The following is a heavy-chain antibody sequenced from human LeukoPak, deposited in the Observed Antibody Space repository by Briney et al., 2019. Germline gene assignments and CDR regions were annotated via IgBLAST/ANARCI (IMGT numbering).Heavy chain of an antibody. J-gene: IGHJ4*02. D-gene: IGHD5-18*01. CDR2: INHSGST. Sequence: SETLSLTCAVYGGSFSAYYWTWIRQPPGMGLEWIGEINHSGSTNYNPSLKSRVAISVDTSKNQFSLKLSSVTAADTAVYYCARAGYSYGHRVYFFDYWGQGTLVTVSS. CDR3: ARAGYSYGHRVYFFDY. V-gene: IGHV4-34*01. CDR1: GGSFSAYY.